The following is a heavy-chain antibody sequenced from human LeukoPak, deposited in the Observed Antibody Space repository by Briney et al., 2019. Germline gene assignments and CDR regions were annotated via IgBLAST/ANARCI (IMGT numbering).Heavy chain of an antibody. CDR1: GGTFISYA. CDR3: ARADTAMVILFDY. J-gene: IGHJ4*02. Sequence: SVKVSCKASGGTFISYAISWVRQAPGQGLEWMGGIIPIFGTANYAQKFQGRVTITADESTSTAYMELSSLRSEDTAVYYCARADTAMVILFDYWGQGTLVTVSS. V-gene: IGHV1-69*13. D-gene: IGHD5-18*01. CDR2: IIPIFGTA.